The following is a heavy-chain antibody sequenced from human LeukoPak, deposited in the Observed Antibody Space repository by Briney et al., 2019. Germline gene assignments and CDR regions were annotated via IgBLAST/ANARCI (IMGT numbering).Heavy chain of an antibody. CDR1: GFNFSDYA. CDR3: AKANWVSNADAVW. J-gene: IGHJ4*02. V-gene: IGHV3-23*01. D-gene: IGHD1-1*01. Sequence: PGGSLRLSCAASGFNFSDYAMSWVRRAPARGLEWVSSIRRGGETFYADSVKGRFTLSKDDSRNTVYLQLNNLRVEDTAVYYCAKANWVSNADAVWWGQGTLVTVSS. CDR2: IRRGGET.